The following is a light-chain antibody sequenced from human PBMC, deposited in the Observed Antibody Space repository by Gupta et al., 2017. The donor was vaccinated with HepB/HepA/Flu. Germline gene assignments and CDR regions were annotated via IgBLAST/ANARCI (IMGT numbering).Light chain of an antibody. V-gene: IGKV3-11*01. CDR1: QNIRSS. J-gene: IGKJ1*01. CDR2: DVS. Sequence: EIVLTQSPAALSLSPGERATLSCRASQNIRSSLAWYQHKSGRAPRLLIYDVSNRATGIPGRFAGSGSGTDFTLTISSLEPEDVAVYYCQQRSNWPRTFGQWTKVEI. CDR3: QQRSNWPRT.